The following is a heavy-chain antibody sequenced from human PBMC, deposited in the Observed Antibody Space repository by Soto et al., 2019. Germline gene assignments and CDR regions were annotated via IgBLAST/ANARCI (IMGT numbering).Heavy chain of an antibody. D-gene: IGHD3-16*01. CDR1: GFTFSSYA. CDR3: AKVGPVWGAADF. J-gene: IGHJ4*02. CDR2: ISYDGSNK. Sequence: QVQLVESGGGVVQPGRSLRLSCAASGFTFSSYAMHWVRQAPGKGLEWVAVISYDGSNKYYADSVKGRFTISRDNSKNTLYLQMNSLRAEDTAVYYCAKVGPVWGAADFWGQGTPVTVSS. V-gene: IGHV3-30-3*01.